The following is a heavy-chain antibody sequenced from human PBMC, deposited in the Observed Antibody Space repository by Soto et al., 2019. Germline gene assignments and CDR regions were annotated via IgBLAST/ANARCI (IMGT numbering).Heavy chain of an antibody. CDR3: AKDPNGDYVVGFEF. V-gene: IGHV3-23*01. CDR1: GFTFSNYA. CDR2: ISAGGGST. Sequence: EVQLLESGGALVLPGGSLRLSCAASGFTFSNYAMSWVRQAPGKGLEWVSGISAGGGSTYYADSVKGRFTISRDYSKNTLSLQMSSLRPEDTAVYYCAKDPNGDYVVGFEFWGQGTMVTVS. D-gene: IGHD4-17*01. J-gene: IGHJ3*01.